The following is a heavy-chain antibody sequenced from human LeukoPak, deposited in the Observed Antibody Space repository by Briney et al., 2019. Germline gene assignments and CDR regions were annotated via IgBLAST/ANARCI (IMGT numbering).Heavy chain of an antibody. D-gene: IGHD6-13*01. J-gene: IGHJ6*02. Sequence: GASVKVSCKASGYTFTSYYMHWVRQAPGQGLEWMGIINPSGGSASYAQNFQGRVTMARDTSTSTVYMELSSLRSEDTAVYYCATWGSSSSPLPTMDVWGQGTTVTVSS. CDR3: ATWGSSSSPLPTMDV. CDR2: INPSGGSA. CDR1: GYTFTSYY. V-gene: IGHV1-46*01.